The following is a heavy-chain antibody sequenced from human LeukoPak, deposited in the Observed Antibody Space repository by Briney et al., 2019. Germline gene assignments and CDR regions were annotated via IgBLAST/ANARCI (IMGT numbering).Heavy chain of an antibody. CDR3: AREGIVVVPAAWGNWFDP. V-gene: IGHV4-4*07. J-gene: IGHJ5*02. CDR1: GGSISSYY. Sequence: SETLSLTCTVSGGSISSYYWGWIRRPAGKGLEWIGRIYTSGSTNYNPSLKSRVTMSVDTSKNQFSLKLSSVTAADTAVYYCAREGIVVVPAAWGNWFDPWGQGTLVTVSS. D-gene: IGHD2-2*01. CDR2: IYTSGST.